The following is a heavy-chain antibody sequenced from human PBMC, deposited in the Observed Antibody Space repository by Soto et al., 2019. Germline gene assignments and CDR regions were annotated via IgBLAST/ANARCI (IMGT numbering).Heavy chain of an antibody. J-gene: IGHJ4*02. Sequence: QVQLVESGGGMVQPGTSLRLSCAASGFTFNSLSLHWVRQRPDKGLEWVAVISHDGRVTFYADFVKGRFTVSRDNSKNTIYLQVNSLRAEDTAVYYCAREPYGDSQYFDYWGQGXLVTVSS. CDR1: GFTFNSLS. CDR3: AREPYGDSQYFDY. D-gene: IGHD2-21*02. V-gene: IGHV3-30*04. CDR2: ISHDGRVT.